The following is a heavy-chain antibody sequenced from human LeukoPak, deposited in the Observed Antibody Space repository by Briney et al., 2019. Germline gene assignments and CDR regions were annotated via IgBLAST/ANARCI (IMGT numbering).Heavy chain of an antibody. V-gene: IGHV3-15*01. D-gene: IGHD2-15*01. J-gene: IGHJ4*02. CDR1: GFTFSNVW. CDR3: TTGYCSGGPCYSSFRFDY. Sequence: PGGSLRLSCAVSGFTFSNVWMSWVRQAPGKGLEWVGRIKSKTDGGTTDYAAPVKGKFTISRDDSKNTLYLQMNSLKTEDTAVYYCTTGYCSGGPCYSSFRFDYWGQGILVTVPS. CDR2: IKSKTDGGTT.